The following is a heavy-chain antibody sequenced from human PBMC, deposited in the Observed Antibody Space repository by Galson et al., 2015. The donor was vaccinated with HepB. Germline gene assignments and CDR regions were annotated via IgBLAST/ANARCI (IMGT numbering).Heavy chain of an antibody. V-gene: IGHV3-7*01. J-gene: IGHJ4*02. CDR1: GFTFSRYW. CDR3: ARSYCSGDDCYSWRPFDY. D-gene: IGHD2-21*02. Sequence: SLRLSCAASGFTFSRYWMNWVRQAPGKGLERVANIKQDGSENFFVDSVKGRFTISRDNTKNSLYLQMNSLRAEDTAVYYCARSYCSGDDCYSWRPFDYWGQGTLVTVSS. CDR2: IKQDGSEN.